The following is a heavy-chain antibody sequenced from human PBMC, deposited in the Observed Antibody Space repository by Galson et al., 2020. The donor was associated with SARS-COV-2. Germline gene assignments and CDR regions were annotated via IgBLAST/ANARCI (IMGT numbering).Heavy chain of an antibody. J-gene: IGHJ5*02. CDR2: INPNSGGT. D-gene: IGHD3-9*01. Sequence: ASVKVSCKASGYTFTGYYIHWVRQAPGQGLEWMGWINPNSGGTNYAQKFQGRVTMTRDTSITIAYMELSRLTSDDTAVYYCARDPTLLRYFDWQPYKWFDPWGQGTLVTVSS. CDR1: GYTFTGYY. V-gene: IGHV1-2*02. CDR3: ARDPTLLRYFDWQPYKWFDP.